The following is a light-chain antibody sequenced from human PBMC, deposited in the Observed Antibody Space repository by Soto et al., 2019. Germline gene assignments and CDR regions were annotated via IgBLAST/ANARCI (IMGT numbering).Light chain of an antibody. J-gene: IGKJ1*01. CDR2: KAS. CDR1: QSISVY. V-gene: IGKV1-5*03. CDR3: QQYNSYRT. Sequence: DIRMTQSPSTLSASVGDRVTITCRASQSISVYVAWYQQKPGKAPKLLIYKASNLESGVPSRFSGSGSGTEFTLTISSLQPDDFATYYCQQYNSYRTFGQGTKVEIK.